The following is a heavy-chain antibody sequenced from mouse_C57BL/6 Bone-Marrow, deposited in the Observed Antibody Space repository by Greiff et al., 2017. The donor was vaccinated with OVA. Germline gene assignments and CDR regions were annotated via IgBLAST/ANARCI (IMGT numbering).Heavy chain of an antibody. Sequence: QVQLQQSGAELARPGASVKLSCKASGYTFTSYGISWVKQRTGQGLEWIGEIYPRSGNTYYNEQFKGKATLTADKSSSTAYMALRSLTSEDSAVYICAKGGTTVVAPYYHAMDYWGQGTSVTVSS. CDR3: AKGGTTVVAPYYHAMDY. D-gene: IGHD1-1*01. CDR1: GYTFTSYG. J-gene: IGHJ4*01. CDR2: IYPRSGNT. V-gene: IGHV1-81*01.